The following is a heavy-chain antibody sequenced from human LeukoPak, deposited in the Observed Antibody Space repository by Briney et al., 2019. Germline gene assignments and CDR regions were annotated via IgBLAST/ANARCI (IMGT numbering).Heavy chain of an antibody. V-gene: IGHV3-7*01. J-gene: IGHJ4*02. CDR2: IKEDGSEK. D-gene: IGHD3-16*02. Sequence: GGSLRLSCAASGFTFSSYWMSWVRQAPGKGLEWVANIKEDGSEKYYVDSVKGRFTLSRDNAKTSLYLQMNSLRAEDTAVYFCARDGKYDYVRGSYRAWDYWGQGTLVTVS. CDR3: ARDGKYDYVRGSYRAWDY. CDR1: GFTFSSYW.